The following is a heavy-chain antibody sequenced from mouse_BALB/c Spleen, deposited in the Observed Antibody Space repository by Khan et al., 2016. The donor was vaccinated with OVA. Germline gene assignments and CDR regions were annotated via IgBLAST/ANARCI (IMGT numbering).Heavy chain of an antibody. Sequence: EVKLLESGPGLVKPSQTVSLTCTVTGISITTGNYRWSWIRQFPGNKLEWIGNIYYSGTITYNPSLTSRTTITRDTSKNPFFLEMNSLTAEDTATYYCSRDYGSLYWYVDVWGAGTTGTVSS. CDR2: IYYSGTI. CDR1: GISITTGNYR. V-gene: IGHV3-5*02. J-gene: IGHJ1*01. D-gene: IGHD1-1*01. CDR3: SRDYGSLYWYVDV.